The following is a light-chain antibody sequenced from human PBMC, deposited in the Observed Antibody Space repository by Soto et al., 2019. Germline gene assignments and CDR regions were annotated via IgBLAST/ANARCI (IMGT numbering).Light chain of an antibody. CDR1: QSVSTY. J-gene: IGKJ1*01. V-gene: IGKV1-39*01. Sequence: DIQLTQSPPSLSASVGDTITITGRSSQSVSTYLNWYQQRPGKAPSLLIYSAISLQSGVPSRFSGSGSGTDFTLTIRNLQPEDFAVYYCQHTFRSPRRFGQGTKVDI. CDR2: SAI. CDR3: QHTFRSPRR.